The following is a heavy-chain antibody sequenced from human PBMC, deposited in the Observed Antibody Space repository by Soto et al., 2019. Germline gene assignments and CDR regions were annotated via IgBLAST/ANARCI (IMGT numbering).Heavy chain of an antibody. Sequence: TSETLSLTCTVSGGSISSGDYYWSWIRQPPGKGLEWIGYIYYSGSTYYNPSLKSRVTISVDTSKNQFSLKLSSVTAADTAVYYCARVRYSYGYAYWGQGTLVTVSS. CDR1: GGSISSGDYY. V-gene: IGHV4-30-4*01. J-gene: IGHJ4*02. CDR2: IYYSGST. D-gene: IGHD5-18*01. CDR3: ARVRYSYGYAY.